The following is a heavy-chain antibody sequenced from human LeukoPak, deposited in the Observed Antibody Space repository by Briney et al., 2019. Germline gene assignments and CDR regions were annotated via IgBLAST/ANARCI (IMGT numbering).Heavy chain of an antibody. CDR3: ARIRGYSYGYRDLDFDY. D-gene: IGHD5-18*01. V-gene: IGHV3-23*01. Sequence: PGGSLRLSCAASGFTFSSYAMSWVRQAPGKGLEWVSAISGSGGSTYYADSVKGRFTISRDNSKNTLYLQMNSLRAEDTAVYYCARIRGYSYGYRDLDFDYWGQGTLVTVSS. CDR2: ISGSGGST. CDR1: GFTFSSYA. J-gene: IGHJ4*02.